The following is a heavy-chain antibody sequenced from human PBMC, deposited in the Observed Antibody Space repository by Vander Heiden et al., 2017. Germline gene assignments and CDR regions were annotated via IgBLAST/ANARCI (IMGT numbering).Heavy chain of an antibody. CDR3: AKSGYSYGSDYFDY. Sequence: EVQLLESGGGLVQPGGSLRLSCAASGFTSSSYALSWVRQASGKGLEWVSAISGSGGSTYYADSVKGRFTISRDNSKNTLYLQMNSLRAEDTAVYYCAKSGYSYGSDYFDYWGQGTLVTVSS. CDR2: ISGSGGST. CDR1: GFTSSSYA. V-gene: IGHV3-23*01. J-gene: IGHJ4*02. D-gene: IGHD5-18*01.